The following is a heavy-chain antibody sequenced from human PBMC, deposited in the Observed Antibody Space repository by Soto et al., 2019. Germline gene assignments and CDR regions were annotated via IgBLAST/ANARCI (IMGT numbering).Heavy chain of an antibody. J-gene: IGHJ5*02. CDR2: ITPFNGNT. V-gene: IGHV1-45*02. D-gene: IGHD6-13*01. CDR3: ARSAAGIAGWFDP. CDR1: GYTFTYRY. Sequence: SVKVSCKASGYTFTYRYLHWVRQAPGQALEWMGWITPFNGNTNYAQKFQDRVTITRDRSMSTAYMELSSLRSEDTAMYYCARSAAGIAGWFDPWGQGTLVTVSS.